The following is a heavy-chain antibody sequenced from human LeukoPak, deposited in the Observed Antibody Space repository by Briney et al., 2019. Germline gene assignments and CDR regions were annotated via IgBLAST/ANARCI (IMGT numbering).Heavy chain of an antibody. CDR3: ARSPSYGASEY. Sequence: GESLKISCKGSGYSFTSYWIVWVRQLPGKGLEWMGIIYPGDSDTRYSPSFQSQVTISADKSTSTAYLQWSSLKASDTAMYYCARSPSYGASEYWDQGTLVTVSS. CDR1: GYSFTSYW. J-gene: IGHJ4*02. D-gene: IGHD4-17*01. CDR2: IYPGDSDT. V-gene: IGHV5-51*01.